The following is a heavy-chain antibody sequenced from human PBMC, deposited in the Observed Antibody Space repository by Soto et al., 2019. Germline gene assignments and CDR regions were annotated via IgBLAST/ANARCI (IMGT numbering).Heavy chain of an antibody. Sequence: GESLKISCKGSGYSFTSYWIGWVRQMPGKGLEWMGIIYPGDSDTRYSPSFQGQVTISADKSISTAYLQWSSLKASDTAMYYCARLDSSGYYDEPNYYYYGMDVWGQGTTVTVSS. J-gene: IGHJ6*02. D-gene: IGHD3-22*01. V-gene: IGHV5-51*01. CDR2: IYPGDSDT. CDR3: ARLDSSGYYDEPNYYYYGMDV. CDR1: GYSFTSYW.